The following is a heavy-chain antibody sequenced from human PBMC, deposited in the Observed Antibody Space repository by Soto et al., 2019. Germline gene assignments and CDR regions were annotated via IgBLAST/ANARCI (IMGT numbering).Heavy chain of an antibody. CDR1: GFTFSSYG. V-gene: IGHV3-33*01. Sequence: QVQLVESGGGVVQPGRSLRLSCAASGFTFSSYGMHWVRQAPGKGLEWVAVIWYDGSNKYYADSVKGRFTISRDNSKNTLYLQMNSLRAEDTAVYYCARGGLPYYDILTGYLDYWGQGTLVTVSS. CDR2: IWYDGSNK. D-gene: IGHD3-9*01. CDR3: ARGGLPYYDILTGYLDY. J-gene: IGHJ4*02.